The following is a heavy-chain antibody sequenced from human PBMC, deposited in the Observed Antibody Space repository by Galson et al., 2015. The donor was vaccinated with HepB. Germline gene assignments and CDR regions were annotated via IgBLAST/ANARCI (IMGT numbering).Heavy chain of an antibody. J-gene: IGHJ4*02. CDR2: VSRSENT. CDR3: VTGRGWLVDY. CDR1: GGSISDYY. D-gene: IGHD6-19*01. V-gene: IGHV4-59*01. Sequence: SETLSLTCTMSGGSISDYYCGWIRQSPGKELEWIGYVSRSENTKYNPSLKRRVTMALDTSKNQFSLRLTSVTAADTAVYYCVTGRGWLVDYWGQGMFVTVSS.